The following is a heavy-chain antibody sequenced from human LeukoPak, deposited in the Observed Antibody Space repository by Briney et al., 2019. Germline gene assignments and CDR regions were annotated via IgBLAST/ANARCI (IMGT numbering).Heavy chain of an antibody. D-gene: IGHD3-10*02. Sequence: GGSLRLSCAASGFTFSSYGMNWVRQAPGKGLEWVSYISSSGSTIYYADSVKGRFTISRDNTKNSLYLQMNSLRAEDTAVYYCAELGITMIGGVWGKGTTVTISS. V-gene: IGHV3-48*04. CDR3: AELGITMIGGV. CDR1: GFTFSSYG. J-gene: IGHJ6*04. CDR2: ISSSGSTI.